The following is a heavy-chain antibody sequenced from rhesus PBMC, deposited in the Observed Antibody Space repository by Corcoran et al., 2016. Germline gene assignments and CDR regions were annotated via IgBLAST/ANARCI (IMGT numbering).Heavy chain of an antibody. CDR3: ARGRSGFDY. CDR2: IYGSSGST. J-gene: IGHJ4*01. D-gene: IGHD1-44*02. V-gene: IGHV4-76*01. CDR1: GYSISSGYD. Sequence: QVQLQESGPGVVKPSEPLSLTCAVSGYSISSGYDWSWIPQPPGKGLEWIGYIYGSSGSTNYNPSLKNRVTISKDTSKNQFSLKLSSVTAADTAVYYCARGRSGFDYWGQGVLVTVSS.